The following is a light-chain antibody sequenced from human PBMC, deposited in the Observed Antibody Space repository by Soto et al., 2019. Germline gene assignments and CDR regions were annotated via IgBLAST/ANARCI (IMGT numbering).Light chain of an antibody. V-gene: IGKV1-5*01. CDR3: LQYHSYST. J-gene: IGKJ2*01. Sequence: DIQMTQSPSTLSASIGDRVTITCRASQNINTWLAWYQQIPGKAPSLLIYDASSLDSGVPARFSGSGSGTEFPLTISSLQPDDFATYFFLQYHSYSTFGPGTKLEIK. CDR2: DAS. CDR1: QNINTW.